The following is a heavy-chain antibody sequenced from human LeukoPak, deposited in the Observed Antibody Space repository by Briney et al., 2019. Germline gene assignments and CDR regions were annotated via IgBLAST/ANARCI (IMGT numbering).Heavy chain of an antibody. V-gene: IGHV3-74*01. CDR2: SDRDGVVR. CDR3: VASRWSGALDF. J-gene: IGHJ4*02. CDR1: SIRFADHW. Sequence: GGSLRLSCVGSSIRFADHWMLWVRQVPGKPPAWVARSDRDGVVREYADSVKGRFTIPRDDARNTIHLEMNRLKVEDTAIYYCVASRWSGALDFWGQGSLVTVSS. D-gene: IGHD3-3*01.